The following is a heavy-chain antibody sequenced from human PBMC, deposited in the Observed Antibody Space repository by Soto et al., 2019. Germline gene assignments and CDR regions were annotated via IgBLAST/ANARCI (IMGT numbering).Heavy chain of an antibody. CDR1: GYSFTSYG. CDR3: ARDLGGFPDY. J-gene: IGHJ4*02. CDR2: ISAYNGNR. D-gene: IGHD5-12*01. V-gene: IGHV1-18*01. Sequence: QVQLVQSGAEVKKPGASVKVSCKASGYSFTSYGISWVRQAPGQGLEWMGWISAYNGNRKYAQKFQGRVTMTTDTSTSTAYLELRSLRSDDTDVYYCARDLGGFPDYWGQGTLVTVSS.